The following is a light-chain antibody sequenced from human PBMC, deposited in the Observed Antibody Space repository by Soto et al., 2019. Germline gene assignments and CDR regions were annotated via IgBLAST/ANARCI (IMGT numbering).Light chain of an antibody. CDR3: QHLNDYRYT. CDR1: QAISSS. V-gene: IGKV1-9*01. Sequence: DIQFTQSPSFLSASVGDRVTITCLASQAISSSLAWYQHNPGKAPKLLIYAASTLQNGVPSSFSGSGSGTEFTLTISSLQPEDFATYYCQHLNDYRYTFGQGTKVEIK. CDR2: AAS. J-gene: IGKJ2*01.